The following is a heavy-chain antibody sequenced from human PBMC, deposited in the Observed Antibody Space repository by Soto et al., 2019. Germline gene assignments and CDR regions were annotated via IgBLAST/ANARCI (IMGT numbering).Heavy chain of an antibody. D-gene: IGHD3-3*01. J-gene: IGHJ3*02. Sequence: GGSLRLSCAASGFTFSSYSMNWVRQAPGKGLEWVSYISSSSSTIYYADSVKGRFTISRDNAKNSLYLQMNSLRAEDTAVYYCARDYDFWSGYFQKPDAFDIWGQGTMVTVSS. V-gene: IGHV3-48*01. CDR2: ISSSSSTI. CDR3: ARDYDFWSGYFQKPDAFDI. CDR1: GFTFSSYS.